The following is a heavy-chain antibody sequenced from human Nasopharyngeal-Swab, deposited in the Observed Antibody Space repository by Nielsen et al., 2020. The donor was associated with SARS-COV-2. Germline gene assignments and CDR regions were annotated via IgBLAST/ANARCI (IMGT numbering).Heavy chain of an antibody. CDR2: ISSSSSYI. CDR1: GFTFSSYS. D-gene: IGHD3-9*01. CDR3: ARVGILTDGDY. V-gene: IGHV3-21*01. Sequence: GESLKISYAASGFTFSSYSMNWVRQAPGKGLEWVSSISSSSSYIYYADSVKGRFTISRDNAKNSLYLQMNSLRAEDTAAYYCARVGILTDGDYWGQGTLVTVSS. J-gene: IGHJ4*02.